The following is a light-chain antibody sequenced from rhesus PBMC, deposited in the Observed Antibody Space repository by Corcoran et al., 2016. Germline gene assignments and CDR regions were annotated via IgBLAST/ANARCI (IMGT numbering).Light chain of an antibody. CDR3: QHGYATPYT. CDR2: KAS. Sequence: DIQMTQSPSSLSASVGDRVTITCRASENVNNYLNWYQQKTGKAPKLLIYKASPLHSGVPSRFSGSGAGTDYTFTISSLHPEDVASYYCQHGYATPYTFGQGTKVEI. V-gene: IGKV1-74*01. CDR1: ENVNNY. J-gene: IGKJ2*01.